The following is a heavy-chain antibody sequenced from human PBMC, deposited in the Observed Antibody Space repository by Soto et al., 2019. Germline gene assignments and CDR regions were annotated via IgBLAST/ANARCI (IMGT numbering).Heavy chain of an antibody. CDR2: ISSSSSYI. CDR3: ARDTTTDSSGYFYSPNNFDY. J-gene: IGHJ4*02. CDR1: GFTFSSYS. Sequence: GGSLRLSCAASGFTFSSYSMNWVRQAPGKGLEWVSSISSSSSYIYYADSVKGRFTISRDNAKNSLYLQMNSLRAEDTAVYYCARDTTTDSSGYFYSPNNFDYWGQGTLVTVSS. V-gene: IGHV3-21*01. D-gene: IGHD3-22*01.